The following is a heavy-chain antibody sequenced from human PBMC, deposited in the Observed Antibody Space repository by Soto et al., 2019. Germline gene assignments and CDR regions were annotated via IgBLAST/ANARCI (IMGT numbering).Heavy chain of an antibody. Sequence: EVQLVESGGGLVKPGGSLRLSCAASGFTFSSYSMNCVRQAPGKGLEWVSSISSSSSYIYYADSVKGRFTISRDNAKNSLYLQMNSLRAEDTAVYYCARDFMLERRVAYGMDVWGQGTTVTVSS. V-gene: IGHV3-21*01. CDR3: ARDFMLERRVAYGMDV. CDR2: ISSSSSYI. CDR1: GFTFSSYS. D-gene: IGHD1-1*01. J-gene: IGHJ6*02.